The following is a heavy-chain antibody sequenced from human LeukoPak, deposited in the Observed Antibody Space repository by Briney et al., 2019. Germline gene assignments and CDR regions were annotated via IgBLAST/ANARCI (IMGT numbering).Heavy chain of an antibody. CDR1: GGSISSGSYY. J-gene: IGHJ4*02. Sequence: SETLSLTCTVSGGSISSGSYYWSWIRQPAGKGLEWIGRIYTSGSTNYNPSLKSRVTISVDTSKNQFSLKLSSVTAADMAVYYCARASITYYYDSSALEWGQGTLVTVSS. CDR3: ARASITYYYDSSALE. CDR2: IYTSGST. V-gene: IGHV4-61*02. D-gene: IGHD3-22*01.